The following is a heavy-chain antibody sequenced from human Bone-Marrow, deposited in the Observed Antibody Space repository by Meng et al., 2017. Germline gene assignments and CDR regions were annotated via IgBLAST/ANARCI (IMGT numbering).Heavy chain of an antibody. Sequence: QGQLQQSGPCLVKPSQTLSLTCTVSGGSIRSGNHYWSWIRQHPGKGLEYIGYIYYSGSTYYNPSLKSRVIISVDTSKNQFSLRLNSVTAADTAVYYCASLYGDSSVWYLDLWGRGTLVTVSS. CDR1: GGSIRSGNHY. J-gene: IGHJ2*01. CDR2: IYYSGST. V-gene: IGHV4-31*03. D-gene: IGHD4-17*01. CDR3: ASLYGDSSVWYLDL.